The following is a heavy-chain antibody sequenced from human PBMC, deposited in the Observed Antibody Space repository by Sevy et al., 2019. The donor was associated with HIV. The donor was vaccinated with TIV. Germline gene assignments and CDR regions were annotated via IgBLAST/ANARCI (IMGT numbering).Heavy chain of an antibody. CDR3: ARGAPHKYYYDSSGYSGKGNFDY. Sequence: GGSLRLSCAASGFTFSSYAMHWVRQAPGKGLEWVAVISYDGSNKYYADSVKGRFTISRVNSKNTLYLQMNSLRAEDTAVYYCARGAPHKYYYDSSGYSGKGNFDYWGQGTLVTVSS. D-gene: IGHD3-22*01. V-gene: IGHV3-30-3*01. J-gene: IGHJ4*02. CDR1: GFTFSSYA. CDR2: ISYDGSNK.